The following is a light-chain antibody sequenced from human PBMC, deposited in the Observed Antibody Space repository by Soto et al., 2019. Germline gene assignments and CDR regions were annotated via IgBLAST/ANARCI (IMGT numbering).Light chain of an antibody. CDR3: QQSYSTPWT. J-gene: IGKJ1*01. CDR1: QSISSY. Sequence: DIQMTQSPSSLSASVGDRVTITCRASQSISSYLNWYQQKPGKAPKLLIYAASRLQSGVPSRFSGSGSVTDFTLTISSLQPEDFATYYCQQSYSTPWTFGQGTNVEIK. CDR2: AAS. V-gene: IGKV1-39*01.